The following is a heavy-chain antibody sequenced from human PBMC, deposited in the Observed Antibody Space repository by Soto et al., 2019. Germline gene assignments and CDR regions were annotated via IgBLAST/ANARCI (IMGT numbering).Heavy chain of an antibody. CDR3: AIESGRTRGLDV. D-gene: IGHD2-8*01. CDR1: GGTFRSYV. CDR2: SIPIFGTT. V-gene: IGHV1-69*18. Sequence: QEQLVQSGAEVKKAGSSVKVSCKASGGTFRSYVITWVRQAPGQGLEWMGRSIPIFGTTNYAQKFQGRVTIIADESTSTAYMELSSLRSEDTAVYYWAIESGRTRGLDVWGQGTTVTVSS. J-gene: IGHJ6*02.